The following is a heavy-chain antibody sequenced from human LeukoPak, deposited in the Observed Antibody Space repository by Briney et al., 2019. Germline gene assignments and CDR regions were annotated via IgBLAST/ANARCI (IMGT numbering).Heavy chain of an antibody. J-gene: IGHJ5*02. V-gene: IGHV4-30-4*01. CDR2: IYYSGST. CDR1: GGSISSGDYY. CDR3: ARLIRDTNWFDP. Sequence: PSETLSLTCTVSGGSISSGDYYWRWIRQPPGKGLEWIVYIYYSGSTYYNPSLKSRVTISVDTSKNQFSLKLSSVTAADTAVYYCARLIRDTNWFDPWGQGTLVTVSS. D-gene: IGHD3-9*01.